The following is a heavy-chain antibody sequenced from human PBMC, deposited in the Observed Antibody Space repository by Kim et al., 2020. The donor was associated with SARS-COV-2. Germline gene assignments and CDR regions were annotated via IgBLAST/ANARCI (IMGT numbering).Heavy chain of an antibody. CDR3: AKDHPSPGWPSFGD. CDR1: GFAFYRFA. Sequence: GGSLRLSCAASGFAFYRFAMNWVRQAPGKGLEWISSITNNNGKTYYQDSVKGRFTISRDESKNTVYLHMSSLRVEDTAVYYCAKDHPSPGWPSFGDWGQG. V-gene: IGHV3-23*01. J-gene: IGHJ4*02. D-gene: IGHD6-19*01. CDR2: ITNNNGKT.